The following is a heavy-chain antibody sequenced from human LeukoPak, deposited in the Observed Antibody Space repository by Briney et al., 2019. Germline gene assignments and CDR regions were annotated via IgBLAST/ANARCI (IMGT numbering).Heavy chain of an antibody. V-gene: IGHV1-8*01. Sequence: GASVKVSCKASGYTFTSYGINWVRQATGQGLEWMGWMNPNSGNTGYAQKFQGRVTMTRNTSISTAYMELSSLRSEDTAVYCCARGRRAVAGTDYWGQGTLVTVSS. CDR1: GYTFTSYG. CDR3: ARGRRAVAGTDY. CDR2: MNPNSGNT. D-gene: IGHD6-13*01. J-gene: IGHJ4*02.